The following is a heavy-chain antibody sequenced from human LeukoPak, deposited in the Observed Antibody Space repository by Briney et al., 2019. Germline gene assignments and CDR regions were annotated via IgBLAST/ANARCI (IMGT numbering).Heavy chain of an antibody. Sequence: GGSLRLSCAASGFTFSSYSMNWVRQAPGKGLEWVSSISSSSSYIYYADSVKGRFTISRDNAKNSLYLQMNSLRAEDTAVYYCARDPGVRDFWSGASRDWGQGTLVTVSS. J-gene: IGHJ4*02. V-gene: IGHV3-21*01. CDR3: ARDPGVRDFWSGASRD. D-gene: IGHD3-3*01. CDR2: ISSSSSYI. CDR1: GFTFSSYS.